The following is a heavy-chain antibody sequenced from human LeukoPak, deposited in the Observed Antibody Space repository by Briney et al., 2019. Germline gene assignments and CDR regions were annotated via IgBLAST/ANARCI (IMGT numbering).Heavy chain of an antibody. CDR3: AKDLYGSGSRPYYFDY. Sequence: GGSLRLSCAASGFTFSDYYMSWIRQAPGKGLEWVSYISSGSTYTNYADSVKGRFTIFRDNSKNTLYLQMNSLRAEDTAVYYCAKDLYGSGSRPYYFDYWGQGTLVTVSS. CDR1: GFTFSDYY. J-gene: IGHJ4*02. V-gene: IGHV3-11*05. CDR2: ISSGSTYT. D-gene: IGHD3-10*01.